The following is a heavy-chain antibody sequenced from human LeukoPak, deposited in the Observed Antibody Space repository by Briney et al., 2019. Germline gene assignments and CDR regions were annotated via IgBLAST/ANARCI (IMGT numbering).Heavy chain of an antibody. V-gene: IGHV3-11*01. CDR1: GFTFSDYY. CDR3: AKGLPATLLDY. CDR2: ISNSGSTI. J-gene: IGHJ4*02. Sequence: PGGSLRHSCAASGFTFSDYYMSWIRQAPGKGLEWVSYISNSGSTIYYADSVKGRFTISRDNAKNSLYLQMNSLRAEDTAVYYCAKGLPATLLDYWGQGTLVTVSS. D-gene: IGHD2-2*01.